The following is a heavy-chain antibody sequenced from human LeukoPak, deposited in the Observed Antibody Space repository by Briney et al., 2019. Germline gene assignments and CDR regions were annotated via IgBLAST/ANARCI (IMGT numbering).Heavy chain of an antibody. CDR2: LWYDGSNK. D-gene: IGHD4-17*01. CDR3: ARDAADYGDYGYYYYYGMDV. V-gene: IGHV3-33*01. Sequence: GRSLELSFAASGFTFSSYGMHWVRQAPGKGLEWGAVLWYDGSNKYYADSVKGRFTISRDNSKNTLYLQMNSLRAEDTAVYYCARDAADYGDYGYYYYYGMDVWGQGTTVTVSS. CDR1: GFTFSSYG. J-gene: IGHJ6*02.